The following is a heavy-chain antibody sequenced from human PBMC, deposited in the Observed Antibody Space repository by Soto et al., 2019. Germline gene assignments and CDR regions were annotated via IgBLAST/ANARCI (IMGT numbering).Heavy chain of an antibody. Sequence: GESLKISCKGSGYSFTSYWIGWVRQMPGKGLEWMGIIYPGDSDTRYSPSFQGQVTISADKSISTAYLQWSSLKASDTAMYYCARHPVYDSSGHYYYYGMDVWGQGTTVTVSS. CDR3: ARHPVYDSSGHYYYYGMDV. CDR1: GYSFTSYW. D-gene: IGHD3-22*01. CDR2: IYPGDSDT. J-gene: IGHJ6*02. V-gene: IGHV5-51*01.